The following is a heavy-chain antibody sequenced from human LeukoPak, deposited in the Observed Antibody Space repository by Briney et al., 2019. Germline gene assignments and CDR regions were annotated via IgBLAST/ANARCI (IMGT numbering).Heavy chain of an antibody. D-gene: IGHD2-15*01. J-gene: IGHJ6*02. V-gene: IGHV3-23*01. CDR3: AKSAYYYYYYGMDV. CDR1: GFTFSGYA. CDR2: ISGSGGST. Sequence: PGGSLRLSCAASGFTFSGYAMSWVRQAPGKGLEWVSAISGSGGSTYYADSVKGRFTISRDNSKNTLYLQMNSLRAEDTAVYYCAKSAYYYYYYGMDVWGQGTTVTVSS.